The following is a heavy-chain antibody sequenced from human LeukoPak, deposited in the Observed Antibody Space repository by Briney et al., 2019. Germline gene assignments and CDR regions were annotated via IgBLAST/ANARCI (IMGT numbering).Heavy chain of an antibody. J-gene: IGHJ4*02. Sequence: GGSLRLSCAASGFTFSSYAMSWVRQAPGKGLEWVSAISGSGGSTYYADSVKGRFTISRDNSKNTLYLQMNSLKTEDTAVYYCVTDLVTKGYFDCWGQGTLVTVSS. CDR3: VTDLVTKGYFDC. D-gene: IGHD2-21*02. V-gene: IGHV3-23*01. CDR1: GFTFSSYA. CDR2: ISGSGGST.